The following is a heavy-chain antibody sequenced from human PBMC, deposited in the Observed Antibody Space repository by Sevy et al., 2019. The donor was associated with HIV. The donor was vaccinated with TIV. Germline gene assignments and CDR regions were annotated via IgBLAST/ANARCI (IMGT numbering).Heavy chain of an antibody. V-gene: IGHV3-30*18. J-gene: IGHJ6*02. CDR3: AKDGCISTSCYRNNWYYYYGMDV. CDR1: GFTFSSYV. Sequence: GGSLRLSCAASGFTFSSYVMHWVRQAPGKGLEWVAVISYDGSNKYYADSVKGRFTISRDNSKNTLYLQMNSLRAEDTAVYYCAKDGCISTSCYRNNWYYYYGMDVWGQGTTVTVSS. D-gene: IGHD2-2*01. CDR2: ISYDGSNK.